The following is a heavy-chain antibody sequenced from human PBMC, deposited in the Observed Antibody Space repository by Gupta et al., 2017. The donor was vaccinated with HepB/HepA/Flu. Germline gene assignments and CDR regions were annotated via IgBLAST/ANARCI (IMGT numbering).Heavy chain of an antibody. Sequence: SSYGMHWVRQAPGKGLEWVAVIWYDGSNKYYADSVKGRFTISRDNSKNTLYLQMNSLRAEDTAVYYCARDGVDYSGSYYGSYFDYWGQGTLVTVSS. V-gene: IGHV3-33*01. J-gene: IGHJ4*02. CDR3: ARDGVDYSGSYYGSYFDY. CDR1: SSYG. D-gene: IGHD1-26*01. CDR2: IWYDGSNK.